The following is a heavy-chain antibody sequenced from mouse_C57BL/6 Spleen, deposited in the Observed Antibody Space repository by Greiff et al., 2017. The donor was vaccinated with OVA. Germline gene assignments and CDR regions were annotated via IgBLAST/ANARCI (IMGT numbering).Heavy chain of an antibody. CDR1: GYTFTSYW. V-gene: IGHV1-52*01. D-gene: IGHD1-1*01. Sequence: VQLQQSGAELVRPGSSVKLSCKASGYTFTSYWMHWVKQRPIQGLEWIGNIDPSDSETHYNQKFKDKATLTVDKSSSTAYMQLSSLTSEDSAVYYCARITTVVATTDWFAYWGQGTLVTVSA. CDR3: ARITTVVATTDWFAY. J-gene: IGHJ3*01. CDR2: IDPSDSET.